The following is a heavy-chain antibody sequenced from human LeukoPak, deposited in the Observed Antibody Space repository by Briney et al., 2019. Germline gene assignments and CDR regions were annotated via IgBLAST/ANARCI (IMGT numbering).Heavy chain of an antibody. V-gene: IGHV4-39*01. Sequence: SETLSLTCTVSSGSIINSNYYWGWIHQPPGKGLEWIGSIFYSGSTDYNPSLKSRVTISVDTSKNQFSLKLNSVTAADTAVYFCARYYGSGRDSDHWGQGTLVTVSS. J-gene: IGHJ5*02. CDR2: IFYSGST. CDR1: SGSIINSNYY. D-gene: IGHD3-10*01. CDR3: ARYYGSGRDSDH.